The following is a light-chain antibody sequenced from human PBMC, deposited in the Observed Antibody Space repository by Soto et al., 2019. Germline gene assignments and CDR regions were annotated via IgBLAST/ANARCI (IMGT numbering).Light chain of an antibody. CDR2: SGN. V-gene: IGLV1-44*01. CDR3: AAWDDSLNDVV. Sequence: QSVLTQPPSASGNPGQRVTISCSGSSSNIGSTSVNWYQQVPGTAPKLLIYSGNERPSGVPDRFSGSKSGTSASLAISGLQAEDEADYYCAAWDDSLNDVVFGGGTKVTVL. J-gene: IGLJ2*01. CDR1: SSNIGSTS.